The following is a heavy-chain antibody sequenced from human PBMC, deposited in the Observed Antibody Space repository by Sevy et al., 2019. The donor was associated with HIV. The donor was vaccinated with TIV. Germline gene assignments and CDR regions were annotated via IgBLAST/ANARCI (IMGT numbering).Heavy chain of an antibody. V-gene: IGHV1-69*13. CDR3: ASTDYYDSSGYYLYAFDI. D-gene: IGHD3-22*01. J-gene: IGHJ3*02. CDR2: IIPIFGTT. Sequence: ASVKVSCKASGGTFSSYAISWVRQAPGQGLEWMGGIIPIFGTTNYAQKFQGRVSITADESTGTAYMELSSLRSEDTAVYYCASTDYYDSSGYYLYAFDIWGQGTMVTVSS. CDR1: GGTFSSYA.